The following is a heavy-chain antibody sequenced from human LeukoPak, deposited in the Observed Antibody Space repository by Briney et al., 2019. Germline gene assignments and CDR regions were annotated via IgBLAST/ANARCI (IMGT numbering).Heavy chain of an antibody. CDR3: AREGAPQLSSYFDH. CDR2: INPNTGGT. CDR1: GYTFTAYY. J-gene: IGHJ4*02. D-gene: IGHD1-1*01. Sequence: ASVKVSCKASGYTFTAYYVHWVRQAPGQGLEWMGWINPNTGGTNFAQRFQGRVTMTRDTSINTAYMELSSLRSDDTAMYYCAREGAPQLSSYFDHWGQGTLVTVSS. V-gene: IGHV1-2*02.